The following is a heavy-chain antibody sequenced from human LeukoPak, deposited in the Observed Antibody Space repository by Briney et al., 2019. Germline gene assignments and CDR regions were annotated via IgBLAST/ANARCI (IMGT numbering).Heavy chain of an antibody. D-gene: IGHD1-1*01. J-gene: IGHJ5*02. CDR2: KSHTGASE. Sequence: GGSLRLSCEASGFSISDYYMSWIRQAPGKGLEWVAYKSHTGASEFHADPAKGRFAISRDNAQNSVYPQMNSLRVEDTAVYFCVRGVETTLSLDLWGQGSLVTVSS. CDR3: VRGVETTLSLDL. CDR1: GFSISDYY. V-gene: IGHV3-11*01.